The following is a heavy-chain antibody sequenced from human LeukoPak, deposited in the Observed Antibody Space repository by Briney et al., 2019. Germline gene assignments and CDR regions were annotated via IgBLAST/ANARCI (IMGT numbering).Heavy chain of an antibody. CDR3: ARERPPYYYGSGSYRAFDI. Sequence: SETLSLTCAVYGGSFSGYYWSWIRQPPGEGLEWIGEINHSGSTNYNPSLKSRVTISVDTSKNQFSLKLSSVTAADTAVYYCARERPPYYYGSGSYRAFDIWGQGTMVTVSS. J-gene: IGHJ3*02. V-gene: IGHV4-34*01. CDR2: INHSGST. D-gene: IGHD3-10*01. CDR1: GGSFSGYY.